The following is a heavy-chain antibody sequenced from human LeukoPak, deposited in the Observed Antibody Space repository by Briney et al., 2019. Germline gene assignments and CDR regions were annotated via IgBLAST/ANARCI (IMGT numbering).Heavy chain of an antibody. Sequence: GESLKISCKGSGYSFTSYWIGWVRQMPGKGLEWMGIIYLGDSDTRYSPSFQGQVTISADKSISTAYLQWSSLKASDTAMYYCARQGRYCSSTSCFPFGYMDVWGKGTTVTVSS. CDR1: GYSFTSYW. V-gene: IGHV5-51*01. CDR3: ARQGRYCSSTSCFPFGYMDV. D-gene: IGHD2-2*01. CDR2: IYLGDSDT. J-gene: IGHJ6*03.